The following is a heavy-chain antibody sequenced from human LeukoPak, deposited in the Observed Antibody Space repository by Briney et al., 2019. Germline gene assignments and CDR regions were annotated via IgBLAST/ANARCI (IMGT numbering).Heavy chain of an antibody. V-gene: IGHV3-7*01. CDR2: IKKDGSEK. J-gene: IGHJ3*02. Sequence: GGSLRLSCAASGLTFNSYWMSWVRQAPGKGLEWVANIKKDGSEKYYVDSVKGRFTISRDNAKNSLYLQMNSLRADDTAVYYCARQETSSYNGAFDIWGQGTMVTVSS. D-gene: IGHD1-26*01. CDR3: ARQETSSYNGAFDI. CDR1: GLTFNSYW.